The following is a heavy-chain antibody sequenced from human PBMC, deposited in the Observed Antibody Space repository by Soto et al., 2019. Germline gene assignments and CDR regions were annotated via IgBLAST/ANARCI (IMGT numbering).Heavy chain of an antibody. D-gene: IGHD3-22*01. V-gene: IGHV4-30-4*01. CDR2: IYYSGST. CDR3: AARRDYYDSSGYSFDY. CDR1: GGSISSGDYY. J-gene: IGHJ4*02. Sequence: SETLSLTCTGSGGSISSGDYYWSWIRQPPGKGLEWIGYIYYSGSTYYNPSLKSRVTISVDTSKNQFSLKLSSVTAADTAVYYCAARRDYYDSSGYSFDYWGQGTLVTVSS.